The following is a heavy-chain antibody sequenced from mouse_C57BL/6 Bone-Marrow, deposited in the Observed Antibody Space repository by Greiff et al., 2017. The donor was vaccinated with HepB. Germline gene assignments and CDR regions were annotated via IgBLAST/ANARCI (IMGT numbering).Heavy chain of an antibody. CDR2: INPGSGGT. Sequence: QVQLQQSGAELVRPGTSVKVSCKASGYAFTNYLIEWVKQRPGQGLEWIGVINPGSGGTNYNEKFKGKATLTADKSSSTAYMQLSSLTSEDSAVYFCARRVNGYDERGDYWGQGTTLTVSS. CDR1: GYAFTNYL. CDR3: ARRVNGYDERGDY. J-gene: IGHJ2*01. D-gene: IGHD2-2*01. V-gene: IGHV1-54*01.